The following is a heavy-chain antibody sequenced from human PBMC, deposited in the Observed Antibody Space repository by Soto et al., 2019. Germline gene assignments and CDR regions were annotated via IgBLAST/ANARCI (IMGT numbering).Heavy chain of an antibody. J-gene: IGHJ6*02. V-gene: IGHV3-53*01. CDR1: GFTVSSNY. D-gene: IGHD3-9*01. Sequence: VQLVESEGGLIQPGGSLRLSCAASGFTVSSNYMSWVRQAPGKGLEWVSVIYSGGSTYYADSVKGRFTISRDNSKNTLYLQMNSLRAEDMAVYYCARDRGYDILTGYYKDGMDVWGQGTTVTVSS. CDR3: ARDRGYDILTGYYKDGMDV. CDR2: IYSGGST.